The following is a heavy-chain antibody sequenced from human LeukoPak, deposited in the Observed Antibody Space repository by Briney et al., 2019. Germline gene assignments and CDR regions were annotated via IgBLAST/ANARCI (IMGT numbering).Heavy chain of an antibody. CDR3: AKERVGFGSIAARGYYFDC. CDR1: GYTFNSSA. CDR2: ISGSGGRT. V-gene: IGHV3-23*01. J-gene: IGHJ4*02. Sequence: ASVKVSCKASGYTFNSSAMSWVRQAPGKGLEWVSGISGSGGRTFYADSMKGRFTISRDNSKNTLYLQMNSLRAEDTALYYCAKERVGFGSIAARGYYFDCWGQGTLVTVSS. D-gene: IGHD6-13*01.